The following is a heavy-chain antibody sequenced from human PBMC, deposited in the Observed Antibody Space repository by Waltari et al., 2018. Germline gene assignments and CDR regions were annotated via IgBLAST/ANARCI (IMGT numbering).Heavy chain of an antibody. CDR2: IYYSGST. J-gene: IGHJ4*02. D-gene: IGHD6-19*01. V-gene: IGHV4-39*01. Sequence: QLQLQESGPGLVKPSETLSFTCTVSGGSISSSSYYWGWIRQPPGKGREWIGSIYYSGSTYYNPSLKRRVTISVDTSKNQFSLKLSSVTAADTAVYYCATKRESSASGFDYWGQGTLVTVSS. CDR1: GGSISSSSYY. CDR3: ATKRESSASGFDY.